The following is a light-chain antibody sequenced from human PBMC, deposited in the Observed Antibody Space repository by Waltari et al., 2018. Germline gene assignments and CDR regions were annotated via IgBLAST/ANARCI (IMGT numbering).Light chain of an antibody. CDR3: CSYAGSATPVL. V-gene: IGLV2-23*02. J-gene: IGLJ2*01. CDR1: SSDVGDYKY. CDR2: DVT. Sequence: QSALTQAASVSGSPGQSITISCAGTSSDVGDYKYVSWYQHHPGQAPKLMCDDVTQRAGGDSNRVSGSKSASTASLTISGLQAEDEAEYYWCSYAGSATPVLFGGGTKLTVL.